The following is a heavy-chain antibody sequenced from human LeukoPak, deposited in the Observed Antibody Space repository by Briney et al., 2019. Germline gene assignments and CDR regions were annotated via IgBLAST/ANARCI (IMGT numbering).Heavy chain of an antibody. J-gene: IGHJ5*01. CDR2: IYVDGST. V-gene: IGHV3-53*01. D-gene: IGHD1-20*01. CDR1: RFTVSSNY. Sequence: GGSLRLSCAASRFTVSSNYMNWVRQAPGKGLEWVSGIYVDGSTYYADSVKGRFTISRDNSRNTLYLQMNSLRAEDTAVYYCPRITAYDDSWGQGTLVTVSS. CDR3: PRITAYDDS.